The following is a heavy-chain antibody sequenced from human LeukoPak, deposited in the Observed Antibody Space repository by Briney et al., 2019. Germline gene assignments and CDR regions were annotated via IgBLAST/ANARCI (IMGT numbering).Heavy chain of an antibody. CDR3: ARAGSYRFDY. Sequence: GGSLRLSCAASGFTFSSYWVHWVRQGPGKGLVWVSRINTDGSSTSYADSVKGRFTISRDNAKNTLYLQMNSLTAEDPAVYYCARAGSYRFDYWGQGTLVTVSS. D-gene: IGHD1-26*01. CDR2: INTDGSST. CDR1: GFTFSSYW. V-gene: IGHV3-74*01. J-gene: IGHJ4*02.